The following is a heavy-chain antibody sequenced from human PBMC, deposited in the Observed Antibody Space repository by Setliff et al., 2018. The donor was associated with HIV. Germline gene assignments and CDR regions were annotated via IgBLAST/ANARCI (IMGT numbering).Heavy chain of an antibody. CDR1: GGSFSGYY. D-gene: IGHD2-2*01. V-gene: IGHV4-34*01. CDR3: ARGHCSGTNCYGVDY. J-gene: IGHJ4*02. CDR2: IYYSGST. Sequence: SETLSLTCAVYGGSFSGYYWTWIRQPPGKGLEWIDYIYYSGSTYYNPSLKSRVSMSVDKSKNQFSVKLTSVTAADTAVYYCARGHCSGTNCYGVDYWGQGTLVTVSS.